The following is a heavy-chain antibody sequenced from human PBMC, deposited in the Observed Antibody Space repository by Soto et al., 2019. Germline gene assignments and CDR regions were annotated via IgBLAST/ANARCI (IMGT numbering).Heavy chain of an antibody. V-gene: IGHV1-8*01. CDR2: MNPNSGNT. CDR1: GYTFTSYD. D-gene: IGHD3-3*01. Sequence: ASVKVSCKASGYTFTSYDINWVLQATGQGLEWMGWMNPNSGNTGYAQKFQGRVTMTRNTSISTAYMELSSLRSEDTAVYYCARVGVGILRFLEWLALDVWGKGTTVTVSS. CDR3: ARVGVGILRFLEWLALDV. J-gene: IGHJ6*04.